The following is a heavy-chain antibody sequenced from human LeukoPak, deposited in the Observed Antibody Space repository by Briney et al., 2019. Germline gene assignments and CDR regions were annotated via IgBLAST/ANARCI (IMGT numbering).Heavy chain of an antibody. CDR1: GFTFSSYA. V-gene: IGHV3-30-3*01. J-gene: IGHJ4*02. Sequence: PGGSLRLSCAASGFTFSSYAMHWVRQAPGKGLEWVAVISYDGSNKYYADSVMGRFTISRDNSKNTLYLQMNSLRAEDTAVYYCARTMVRGVTTPLDYWGQGTLVTVSS. CDR2: ISYDGSNK. CDR3: ARTMVRGVTTPLDY. D-gene: IGHD3-10*01.